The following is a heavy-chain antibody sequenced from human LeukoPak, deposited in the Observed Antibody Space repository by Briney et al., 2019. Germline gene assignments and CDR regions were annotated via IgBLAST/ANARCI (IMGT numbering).Heavy chain of an antibody. CDR2: IYSGGST. V-gene: IGHV3-53*01. J-gene: IGHJ6*03. CDR3: ARDIAGGYYYMDV. Sequence: GGSLRLSCAASGFTVSSNYMSLVRQAPGKGLEWVSVIYSGGSTYYADSVKGRFTISRDNSKNTLYLQMNSLRAEDTAVYYCARDIAGGYYYMDVWGKGTTATVSS. CDR1: GFTVSSNY. D-gene: IGHD6-13*01.